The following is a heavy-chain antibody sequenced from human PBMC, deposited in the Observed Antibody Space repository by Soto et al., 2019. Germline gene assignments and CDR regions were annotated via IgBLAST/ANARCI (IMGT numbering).Heavy chain of an antibody. D-gene: IGHD3-22*01. V-gene: IGHV4-31*03. CDR1: GGSISSGGYY. Sequence: SETLSLTCTVSGGSISSGGYYWSWIRQHPGKGLEWIGYIYYSGSTYYNPSLKSRVTRSVDTSKNQFSLKLSSVTAADTAVYYCARVPYRYYYDSSGSWLWFDPWGQGTLVTVSS. CDR3: ARVPYRYYYDSSGSWLWFDP. CDR2: IYYSGST. J-gene: IGHJ5*02.